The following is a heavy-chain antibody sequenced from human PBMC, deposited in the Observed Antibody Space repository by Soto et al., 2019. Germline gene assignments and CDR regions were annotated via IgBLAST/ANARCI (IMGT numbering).Heavy chain of an antibody. CDR2: ISYDGSNK. CDR1: GFTFGYYW. CDR3: AKDLLWFGELSNPFDY. D-gene: IGHD3-10*01. V-gene: IGHV3-30*18. Sequence: GGSLRLSCAASGFTFGYYWMSWVRQAPGKGLEWVAVISYDGSNKYYADSVKGRFTISRDNSKNTLYLQMNSLRAEDTAVYYCAKDLLWFGELSNPFDYWGQGTLVTVSS. J-gene: IGHJ4*02.